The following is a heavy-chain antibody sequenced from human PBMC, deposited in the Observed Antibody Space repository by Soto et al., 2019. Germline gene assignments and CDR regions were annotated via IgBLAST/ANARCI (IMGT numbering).Heavy chain of an antibody. CDR3: ARVAGPDFSHYYGIDV. Sequence: SVKVSCKASGGSFSRYGISWVRQAPGQGLEWMGGIIPIFGKGDYAPKFRGRVTFTADEVTTTVYMEMSSLSSGDTAVYYCARVAGPDFSHYYGIDVWGQGTTVTVSS. J-gene: IGHJ6*02. CDR2: IIPIFGKG. V-gene: IGHV1-69*13. D-gene: IGHD6-19*01. CDR1: GGSFSRYG.